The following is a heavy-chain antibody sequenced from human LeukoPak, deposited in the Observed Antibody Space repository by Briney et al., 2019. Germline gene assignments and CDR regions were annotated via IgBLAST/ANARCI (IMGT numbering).Heavy chain of an antibody. CDR1: GYTFTNFY. V-gene: IGHV1-46*01. D-gene: IGHD3-22*01. CDR2: INPSGGST. CDR3: ARGYYDSSGYDPGLGY. Sequence: ASVKVSCKASGYTFTNFYMQWVRQAPGQGLDWMGIINPSGGSTNYAQKFQGRVSMTRDTSTSTVYIELSSLRSEDTAMYWCARGYYDSSGYDPGLGYWGQGTLVTVSS. J-gene: IGHJ4*02.